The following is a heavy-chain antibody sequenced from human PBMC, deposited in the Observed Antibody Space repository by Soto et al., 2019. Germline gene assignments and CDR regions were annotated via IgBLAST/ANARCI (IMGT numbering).Heavy chain of an antibody. CDR2: IYYTGRT. CDR3: ARDRANTPDYSDY. J-gene: IGHJ4*02. V-gene: IGHV4-30-4*01. CDR1: GGSINSDDYY. Sequence: PSETLSLTCTVSGGSINSDDYYWSWIRQPPGKGLEWIGYIYYTGRTSYNPSLESRLTISIDTSKSHFSLKVTSVTAADTAVYYCARDRANTPDYSDYWGMGTLVTVSS.